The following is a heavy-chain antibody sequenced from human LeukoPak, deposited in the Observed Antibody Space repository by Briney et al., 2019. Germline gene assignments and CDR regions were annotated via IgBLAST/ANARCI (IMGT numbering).Heavy chain of an antibody. CDR2: VSDSGGNT. Sequence: GGSLRLSCAASGFTFSTSAMSWVRQAPGKGLEWVSAVSDSGGNTYYADSVKDRFTISRDNSKNTLYQQMNCLSAEDSAVYYCAKDFITTRAYWGQGTLVGVCS. V-gene: IGHV3-23*01. J-gene: IGHJ4*02. CDR1: GFTFSTSA. CDR3: AKDFITTRAY. D-gene: IGHD3-22*01.